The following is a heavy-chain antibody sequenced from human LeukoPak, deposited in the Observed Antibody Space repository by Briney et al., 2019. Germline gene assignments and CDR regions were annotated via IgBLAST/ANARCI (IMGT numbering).Heavy chain of an antibody. CDR3: AKESGYDLAAHF. J-gene: IGHJ4*02. Sequence: GGSLRLSCAASGFTFSSYAMHWVRQAPGKGLEWVAVISYDGSNKYYADSVKGRFTISRDNSKNTLYLQMNSLRAEDTAVYYCAKESGYDLAAHFWGQGTLVTVSS. CDR1: GFTFSSYA. CDR2: ISYDGSNK. D-gene: IGHD5-12*01. V-gene: IGHV3-30-3*01.